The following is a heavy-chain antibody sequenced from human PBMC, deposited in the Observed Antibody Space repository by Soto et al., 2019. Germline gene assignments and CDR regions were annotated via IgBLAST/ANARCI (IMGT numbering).Heavy chain of an antibody. CDR3: ANENYYDSSGYVDY. J-gene: IGHJ4*02. D-gene: IGHD3-22*01. V-gene: IGHV3-30*18. Sequence: QVQLVESGGGVVQPGRSLRLSCAASGFTFSSYGMHWVRQAPGKGLEWVAVISSDGSNKYYADSVKGRFTISRDNSKNTLYLQMNSLRAEDTAMYYCANENYYDSSGYVDYWGQGTLVTVSS. CDR2: ISSDGSNK. CDR1: GFTFSSYG.